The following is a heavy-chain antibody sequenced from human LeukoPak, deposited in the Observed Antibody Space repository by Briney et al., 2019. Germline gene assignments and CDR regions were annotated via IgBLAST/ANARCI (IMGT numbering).Heavy chain of an antibody. V-gene: IGHV4-34*01. Sequence: PGGSLRLSCAASGFTFSSYAMSWIRQPPGKGLEWIGEINHSGSTNYNPSLKSRVTISVDTSKNQFSLKLSSVTAADTAVYYCARGLEITGTTLVDYWGQGTLVTVSS. CDR3: ARGLEITGTTLVDY. D-gene: IGHD1-20*01. CDR1: GFTFSSYA. J-gene: IGHJ4*02. CDR2: INHSGST.